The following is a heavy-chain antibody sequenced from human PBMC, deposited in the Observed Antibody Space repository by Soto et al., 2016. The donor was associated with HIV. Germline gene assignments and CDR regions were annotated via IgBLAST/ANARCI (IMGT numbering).Heavy chain of an antibody. CDR1: GLTFNNYN. CDR2: ISSSSSTI. CDR3: ASGWNPLY. V-gene: IGHV3-48*01. J-gene: IGHJ4*02. Sequence: EVQLVESGGNLVQPGGSLRLSCAASGLTFNNYNMNWVRQAPGKGLEWISYISSSSSTIYYADSVKGRFTISRDNAKNSLYLQMNNLRADDTAVYYCASGWNPLYWGQGTLVHRLF. D-gene: IGHD1-1*01.